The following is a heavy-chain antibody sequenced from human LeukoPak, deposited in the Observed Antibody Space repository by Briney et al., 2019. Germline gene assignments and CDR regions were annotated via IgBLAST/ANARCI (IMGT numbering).Heavy chain of an antibody. J-gene: IGHJ6*02. CDR3: ARGAGRPGSLGYYYGMDV. D-gene: IGHD1-14*01. V-gene: IGHV4-31*03. CDR2: IYYSGST. Sequence: SPSETLSLTCTVSGGSISSGDYYWSWLRQHPGKGLEWIGYIYYSGSTYYNPSLKSRVTISVDTSKNQFSLKLSSVTAADTAVYYCARGAGRPGSLGYYYGMDVWGQGTTVTVSS. CDR1: GGSISSGDYY.